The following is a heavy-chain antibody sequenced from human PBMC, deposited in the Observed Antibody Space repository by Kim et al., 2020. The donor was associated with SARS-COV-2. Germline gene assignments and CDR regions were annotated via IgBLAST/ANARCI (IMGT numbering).Heavy chain of an antibody. D-gene: IGHD3-10*01. V-gene: IGHV3-15*01. CDR2: IKSKTDGGTT. CDR3: TTDHVLLWFGELSSYGMDV. Sequence: GGSLRLSCAASGFTFSNAWMSWVRQAPGKGLEWVGRIKSKTDGGTTDYAAPVKGRFTISRDDSKNTLYLQMNSLKTEDTAVYYCTTDHVLLWFGELSSYGMDVWGQGTTVTVSS. J-gene: IGHJ6*02. CDR1: GFTFSNAW.